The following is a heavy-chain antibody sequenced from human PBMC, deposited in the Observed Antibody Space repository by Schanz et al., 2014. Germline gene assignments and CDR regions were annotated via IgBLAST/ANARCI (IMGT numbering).Heavy chain of an antibody. CDR1: GFTLSSYA. V-gene: IGHV3-30-3*01. CDR3: ARANDRRKIDFDY. Sequence: QVQLVESGGGVVQPGRSLRLSCAAYGFTLSSYAMHWVRQAPGKGLEWVAVISYDGSNKYYADSVKGRFTMSRDNSKNTLYLQMNSLRAEDTAVYYCARANDRRKIDFDYWGRGTLVTVSS. CDR2: ISYDGSNK. J-gene: IGHJ4*02.